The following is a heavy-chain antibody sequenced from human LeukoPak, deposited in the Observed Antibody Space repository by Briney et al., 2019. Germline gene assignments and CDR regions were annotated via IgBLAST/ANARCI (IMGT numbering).Heavy chain of an antibody. J-gene: IGHJ4*02. CDR3: ASRHSNY. V-gene: IGHV4-39*01. Sequence: SETLSHTCTVSGGSISSSSYHWVWIRQPPGKGLEWIGGISYSGTTYYNSSLKSRVTISVDTSKNQFSLKLSSVTAADTAVYYCASRHSNYWGQGTLVTASS. CDR2: ISYSGTT. D-gene: IGHD5-18*01. CDR1: GGSISSSSYH.